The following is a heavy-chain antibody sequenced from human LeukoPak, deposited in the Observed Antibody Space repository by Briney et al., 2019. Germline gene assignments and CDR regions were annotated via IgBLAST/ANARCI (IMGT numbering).Heavy chain of an antibody. V-gene: IGHV3-7*04. J-gene: IGHJ4*02. D-gene: IGHD6-13*01. CDR3: ARGTIAAAGYYYFDY. Sequence: PGECLRLSCAASGFTFSSYWMSWVRQAPGKGLEWVANIMQDGSEKSFVDSVKGRFTISRDNAKNSLSLQMNSLRAEDTAVYYCARGTIAAAGYYYFDYWGQGTQVT. CDR1: GFTFSSYW. CDR2: IMQDGSEK.